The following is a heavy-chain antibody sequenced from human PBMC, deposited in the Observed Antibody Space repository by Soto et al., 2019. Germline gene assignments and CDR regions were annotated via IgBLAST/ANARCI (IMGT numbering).Heavy chain of an antibody. J-gene: IGHJ4*02. V-gene: IGHV3-33*01. CDR3: ARDLGDMTAGTLDY. D-gene: IGHD2-21*01. Sequence: PGGSLRLSCAASGFTFSSYGMHWVRQAPGKGLEWVAVIWYDGSNKYYADSVKGRFTISRDNSKNTLYLQMNSLRAEDTAVYYCARDLGDMTAGTLDYWGQGTLVTVSS. CDR1: GFTFSSYG. CDR2: IWYDGSNK.